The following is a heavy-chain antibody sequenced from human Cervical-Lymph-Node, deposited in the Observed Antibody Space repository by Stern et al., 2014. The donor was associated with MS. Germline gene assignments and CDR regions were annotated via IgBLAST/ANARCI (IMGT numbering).Heavy chain of an antibody. V-gene: IGHV1-2*06. J-gene: IGHJ4*02. CDR1: GYAFTGNF. CDR2: INPNSGGT. D-gene: IGHD3-22*01. Sequence: VQLVESGAEVKKPGASVKVSCKASGYAFTGNFMHWVRQAPGQGLEWIGRINPNSGGTDFAQKFQGRVAMTRDTSISTAYMELSRLRSDDTAVYYCARDEGRGNYYDSTGSFNYWGQGTLVTVSS. CDR3: ARDEGRGNYYDSTGSFNY.